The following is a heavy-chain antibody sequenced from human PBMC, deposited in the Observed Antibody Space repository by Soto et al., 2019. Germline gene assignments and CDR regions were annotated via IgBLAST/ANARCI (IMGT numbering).Heavy chain of an antibody. V-gene: IGHV1-46*01. D-gene: IGHD3-22*01. CDR3: ARVPYDSSGHEAGFTY. Sequence: ASVKVSCKASGYTFTSYYMHWVRQAPGQGLEWMGIINPSGGSTSYAQKFQGRVTMTRDTSTSTVYMELSSLRSEDTAVYYCARVPYDSSGHEAGFTYWGRGTLDTGSS. CDR1: GYTFTSYY. CDR2: INPSGGST. J-gene: IGHJ1*01.